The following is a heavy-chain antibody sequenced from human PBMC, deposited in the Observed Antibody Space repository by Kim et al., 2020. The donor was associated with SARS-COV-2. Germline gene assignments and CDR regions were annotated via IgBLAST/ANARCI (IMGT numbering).Heavy chain of an antibody. CDR1: GFLMSSYA. CDR2: MSYDDSNI. Sequence: GGSLRLSCAASGFLMSSYAMNWVRQAPGKGLEWVAFMSYDDSNIHYADSVKDRFTISKDKSKNTLYLQMDSLRPEDTAIYYCAQGPSINTLSGLIALDWGQGTRVTVAS. CDR3: AQGPSINTLSGLIALD. D-gene: IGHD3-16*02. V-gene: IGHV3-30*18. J-gene: IGHJ4*02.